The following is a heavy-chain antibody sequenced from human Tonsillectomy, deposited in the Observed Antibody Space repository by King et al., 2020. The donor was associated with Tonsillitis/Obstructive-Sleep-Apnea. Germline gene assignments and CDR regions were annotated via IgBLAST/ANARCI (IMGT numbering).Heavy chain of an antibody. V-gene: IGHV4-39*01. CDR2: VYNKGDT. J-gene: IGHJ4*02. CDR1: GGSVTRSDYY. Sequence: QLQESGPGLVKPSETLSLTCTVSGGSVTRSDYYWGWIRQPPQKGLEWIGRVYNKGDTYYNPSLTSRVTISVDTSKNQFSLKLNSVTAADTAVYYCATSAIPYGYWGQGTLVTVSS. D-gene: IGHD2-2*02. CDR3: ATSAIPYGY.